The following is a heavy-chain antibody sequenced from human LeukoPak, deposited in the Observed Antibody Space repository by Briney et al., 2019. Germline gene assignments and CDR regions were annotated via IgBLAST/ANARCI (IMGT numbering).Heavy chain of an antibody. CDR3: ARLESSGYYCANY. CDR2: INPGDSDT. D-gene: IGHD3-22*01. V-gene: IGHV5-51*01. CDR1: GYSFTSYS. J-gene: IGHJ4*02. Sequence: GESLKISCKGSGYSFTSYSNIWVRQMPGKGLEWMGIINPGDSDTRYSPSFQGQVTISADKFISTAYLQWSSLKASDTAMYYCARLESSGYYCANYCSQGTLVTVSS.